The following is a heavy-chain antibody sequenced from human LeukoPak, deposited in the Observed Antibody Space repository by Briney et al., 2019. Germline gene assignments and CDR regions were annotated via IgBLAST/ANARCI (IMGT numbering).Heavy chain of an antibody. CDR2: IYHSGST. CDR3: AREGSTSGTNWFDP. D-gene: IGHD3-10*01. V-gene: IGHV4-38-2*02. Sequence: SETLSLTCAVSDCSITSDYYWGWIRQPPGKGLEWIGSIYHSGSTYYNPSLKSRVTISVDTSRNQFSLKLTSVTAADTAVYYCAREGSTSGTNWFDPWGQGTLVTVSS. J-gene: IGHJ5*02. CDR1: DCSITSDYY.